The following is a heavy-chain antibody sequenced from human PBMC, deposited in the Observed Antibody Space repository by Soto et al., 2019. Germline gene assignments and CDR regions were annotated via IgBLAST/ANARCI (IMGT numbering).Heavy chain of an antibody. CDR1: GGTFSSYA. V-gene: IGHV1-69*06. CDR2: IIPIFGTA. D-gene: IGHD6-6*01. J-gene: IGHJ6*02. CDR3: ASTYSSSTADVFDYYYGMDV. Sequence: SVKVSCKASGGTFSSYAISWVRQAPGQGLEWMGGIIPIFGTANYAQKFQGRVTITADKSTSTAYMELSSLRSEDTAVYYCASTYSSSTADVFDYYYGMDVWGQGTTVTVSS.